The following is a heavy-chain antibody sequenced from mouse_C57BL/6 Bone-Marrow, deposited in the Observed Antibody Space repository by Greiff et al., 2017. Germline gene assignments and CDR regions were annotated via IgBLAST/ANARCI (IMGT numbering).Heavy chain of an antibody. CDR2: IDPETGGT. CDR3: TRQGLYGSSQYYFDY. Sequence: QVQLKQSGAELVRPGASVTLSCKASGYTFTDYEMHWVKQTPVHGLEWIGAIDPETGGTAYNQKCKGKAILTADKSSSTAYMELRSLTSEDSAVYYCTRQGLYGSSQYYFDYWGQGTTLTVSS. D-gene: IGHD1-1*01. V-gene: IGHV1-15*01. CDR1: GYTFTDYE. J-gene: IGHJ2*01.